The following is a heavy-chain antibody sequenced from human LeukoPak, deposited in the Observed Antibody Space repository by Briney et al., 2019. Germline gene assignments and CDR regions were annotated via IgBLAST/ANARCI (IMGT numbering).Heavy chain of an antibody. CDR2: IRYDGSNT. J-gene: IGHJ4*02. CDR1: GFTFSSFG. V-gene: IGHV3-30*02. CDR3: AKEIFGVVRGPIDY. Sequence: GGSLRLSCAASGFTFSSFGMHWVRQGPGKGLEWVAFIRYDGSNTYYVDSVKGRFTISRDNSKNTLYLQMNSLRAADTAVYYCAKEIFGVVRGPIDYWGQGTLVTVSS. D-gene: IGHD3-10*01.